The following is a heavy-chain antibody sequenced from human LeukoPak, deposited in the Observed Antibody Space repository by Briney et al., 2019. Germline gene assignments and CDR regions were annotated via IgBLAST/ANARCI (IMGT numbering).Heavy chain of an antibody. V-gene: IGHV3-21*01. CDR2: ISSSSTYI. CDR1: GFIFSSYN. D-gene: IGHD3-10*01. J-gene: IGHJ4*02. Sequence: GGSLRLSCAASGFIFSSYNMNWVRQAPGKGLEWVSSISSSSTYIHYADSVKGRFTISRDNAKNSLYLQMNSLRAEDTAVYYCTRELHYYGSGSYSNFDCWGQGTLVTVSS. CDR3: TRELHYYGSGSYSNFDC.